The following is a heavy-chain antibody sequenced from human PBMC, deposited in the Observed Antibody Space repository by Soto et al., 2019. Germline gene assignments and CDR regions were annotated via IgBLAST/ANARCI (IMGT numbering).Heavy chain of an antibody. J-gene: IGHJ5*02. D-gene: IGHD2-21*02. CDR2: IYYSGST. Sequence: KTSETLSLTCTVSGGSISSGGYYWSWIRQHPGKGLEWIGYIYYSGSTYYNPSLKSRVTISVDPSKSQFSLKLSSVTAADTAVYYCARGRGYCGGDCPGGWFDPWGQVTLVTVSS. CDR3: ARGRGYCGGDCPGGWFDP. V-gene: IGHV4-31*03. CDR1: GGSISSGGYY.